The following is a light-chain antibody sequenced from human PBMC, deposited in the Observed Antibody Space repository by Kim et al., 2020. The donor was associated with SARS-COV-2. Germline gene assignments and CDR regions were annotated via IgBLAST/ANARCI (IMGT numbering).Light chain of an antibody. CDR1: QSISSY. V-gene: IGKV1-39*01. CDR2: AAS. CDR3: QQSYSTLWT. J-gene: IGKJ1*01. Sequence: AYVGDRDTNTCRASQSISSYLNWYQQKPGTAPQLRIDAASSLQSGVPSRFSGSGSGTDFTLTISSLQPEDFATYYCQQSYSTLWTFGQGTKVDIK.